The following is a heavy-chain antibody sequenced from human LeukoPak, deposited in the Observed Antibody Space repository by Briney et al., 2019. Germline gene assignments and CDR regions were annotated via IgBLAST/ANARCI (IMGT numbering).Heavy chain of an antibody. Sequence: GGSLRLSCAASGITFSSYTMNWVRQAPGKGLEWVSYISSSSSYIYYADSVKGRFTISRDNAKNSLYLQMNSLRAEDTAVYYCARDLMVRGVIITFDYWGQGTLVTVSS. CDR2: ISSSSSYI. CDR1: GITFSSYT. J-gene: IGHJ4*02. CDR3: ARDLMVRGVIITFDY. D-gene: IGHD3-10*01. V-gene: IGHV3-21*05.